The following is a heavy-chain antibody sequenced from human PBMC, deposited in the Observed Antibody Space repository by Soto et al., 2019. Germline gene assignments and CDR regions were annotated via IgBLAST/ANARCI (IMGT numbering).Heavy chain of an antibody. CDR3: ARVIIAAAGTWGFDP. Sequence: QVQLQESGPGLVKPSQTLSLTCTVSGGSISSGGYYWSWIRQHPGKGLEWIGYIYYSGSTYYNPSLKSRVTISVDESKNQFSLKLSSVTAADTAVYYCARVIIAAAGTWGFDPWGQGTLVTVSS. CDR2: IYYSGST. V-gene: IGHV4-31*03. J-gene: IGHJ5*02. D-gene: IGHD6-13*01. CDR1: GGSISSGGYY.